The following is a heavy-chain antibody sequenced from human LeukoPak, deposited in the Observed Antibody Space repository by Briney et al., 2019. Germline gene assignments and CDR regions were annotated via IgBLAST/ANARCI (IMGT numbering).Heavy chain of an antibody. Sequence: SETLSLTCTVSGGSISGYYWGWIRQPPGKGLEWIGSIYYSRSTYYNPSLKSRVTISVDTSKNQFSLKLSSVTAADTAVYYCARHADSGFGQLAFDYWGQGTLVTVSS. CDR3: ARHADSGFGQLAFDY. D-gene: IGHD3-10*01. CDR2: IYYSRST. CDR1: GGSISGYY. V-gene: IGHV4-39*01. J-gene: IGHJ4*02.